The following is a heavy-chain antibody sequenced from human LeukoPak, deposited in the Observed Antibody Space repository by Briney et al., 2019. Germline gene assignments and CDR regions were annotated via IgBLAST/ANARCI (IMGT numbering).Heavy chain of an antibody. J-gene: IGHJ5*02. D-gene: IGHD6-13*01. CDR1: GYTISSGYH. CDR3: ARGIPGIAANRWFDP. CDR2: IYHSGST. Sequence: SETLSLTCTVSGYTISSGYHWGWIRQPPGKGLEWIGSIYHSGSTYYNPSLKSRVTISVDTSKNQFSLKLSSVTAADTAVYYCARGIPGIAANRWFDPWGQGTLVTVSS. V-gene: IGHV4-38-2*02.